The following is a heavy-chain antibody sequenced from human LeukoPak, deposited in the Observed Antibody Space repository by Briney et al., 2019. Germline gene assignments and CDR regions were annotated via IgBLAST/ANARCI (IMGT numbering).Heavy chain of an antibody. J-gene: IGHJ6*02. Sequence: GGSLRLSCAASGFTFSSYWMHWVRQAPGKGLVWVSRINSDGSNTSYADSVKGRFTISRDNAKNTLYLQMNSLRAEDTAVYYCAREQLVPYYYYGMDVWGQGTTVTVSS. CDR3: AREQLVPYYYYGMDV. V-gene: IGHV3-74*01. D-gene: IGHD6-6*01. CDR2: INSDGSNT. CDR1: GFTFSSYW.